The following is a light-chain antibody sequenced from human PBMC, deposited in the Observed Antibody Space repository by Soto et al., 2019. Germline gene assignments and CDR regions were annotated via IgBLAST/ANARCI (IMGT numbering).Light chain of an antibody. J-gene: IGKJ2*01. CDR1: GSLVYFDGNTY. CDR3: MQGTHWPYA. CDR2: KVF. Sequence: DVVVTQSPLSLPVTLGQAASISCRSSGSLVYFDGNTYLSWFHQRPGQSPRRLIYKVFYRDSVVSDRVTGSGAVTDVTLKISSVEAEDGGFYYFMQGTHWPYAFGQGTKLDIK. V-gene: IGKV2-30*01.